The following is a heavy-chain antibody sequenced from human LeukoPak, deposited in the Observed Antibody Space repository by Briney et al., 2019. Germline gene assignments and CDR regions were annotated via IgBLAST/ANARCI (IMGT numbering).Heavy chain of an antibody. V-gene: IGHV1-58*01. CDR1: GFTFTSSA. CDR2: IVVGSGNT. CDR3: AADRFREYCSSTSCYAPHDP. Sequence: ASVKVSCKASGFTFTSSAVQWVRQARGQRLEWIGWIVVGSGNTNYAQKFQERVTITRDISTSTAYMELSSLRSEDTAVYYCAADRFREYCSSTSCYAPHDPWGQGTLVTVSP. J-gene: IGHJ5*02. D-gene: IGHD2-2*01.